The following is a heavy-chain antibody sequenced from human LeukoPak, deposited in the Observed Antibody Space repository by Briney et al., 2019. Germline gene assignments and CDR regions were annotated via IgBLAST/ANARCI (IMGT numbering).Heavy chain of an antibody. CDR1: GGTVSSNY. V-gene: IGHV3-66*01. D-gene: IGHD3-22*01. Sequence: AESLTLSCAVSGGTVSSNYVSWVRQAPGKGLEWVSVIYSGGGTYYAASVKGRFTISGDKSKNTLFLQMNCLTAEDTALYYCATDLTTFYYDISVYYGHAFDIWGQGTMVTVSS. CDR2: IYSGGGT. J-gene: IGHJ3*02. CDR3: ATDLTTFYYDISVYYGHAFDI.